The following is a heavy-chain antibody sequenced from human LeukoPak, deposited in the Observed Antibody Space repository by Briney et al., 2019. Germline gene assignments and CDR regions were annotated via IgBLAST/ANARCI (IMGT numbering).Heavy chain of an antibody. D-gene: IGHD6-19*01. J-gene: IGHJ5*02. CDR1: GYTFTGYY. Sequence: ASVKVSCKASGYTFTGYYMHWVRQAPGQGLEWMGWINPNSGGTNYAQKFQGRVTMTRDTSISTAYMELSRLRSDDTAVYYCARDATYSSGWYIDPWGQGTLGTVSS. CDR2: INPNSGGT. V-gene: IGHV1-2*02. CDR3: ARDATYSSGWYIDP.